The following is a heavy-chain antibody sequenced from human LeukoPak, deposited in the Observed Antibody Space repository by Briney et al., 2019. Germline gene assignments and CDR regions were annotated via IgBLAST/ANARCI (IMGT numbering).Heavy chain of an antibody. V-gene: IGHV3-23*01. J-gene: IGHJ4*02. CDR1: QFTFNNNA. Sequence: GGSLRLSCAASQFTFNNNAMSWVRQAPGKGLEWVSGLSGDSSSIYYAASVKGRFTISRDNSKNMLYLQMNSLRAEDTAVYYCTRFRGSGSSTLYSFDYWGQGSMVTVAP. CDR2: LSGDSSSI. CDR3: TRFRGSGSSTLYSFDY. D-gene: IGHD3-10*01.